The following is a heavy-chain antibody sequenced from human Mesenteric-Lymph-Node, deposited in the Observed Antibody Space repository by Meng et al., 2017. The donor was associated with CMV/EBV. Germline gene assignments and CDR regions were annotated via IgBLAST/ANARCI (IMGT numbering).Heavy chain of an antibody. V-gene: IGHV3-66*02. CDR1: GFSFNKYD. D-gene: IGHD2-8*02. CDR2: IYSGGNT. CDR3: ARDSGHYFDY. J-gene: IGHJ4*02. Sequence: GGSLRLSCAASGFSFNKYDVTWVRQTPGKGLEWVSVIYSGGNTYYADSVKGRFSISRDNPKNTLYLQMNSLRAEDTAMYYCARDSGHYFDYWGQGTLVTVSS.